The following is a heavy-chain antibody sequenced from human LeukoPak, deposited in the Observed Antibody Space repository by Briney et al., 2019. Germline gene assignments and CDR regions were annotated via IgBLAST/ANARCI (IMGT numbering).Heavy chain of an antibody. Sequence: GGSLRLSCAASGFSFSNYAMNWVRQTPGRGLEWVAAIGGSGAYTNHADSVQGRLTISRDNSKNTLYLQMNSLRVEDTAVYYCARVPNWFDPWGQGTLVTVSS. V-gene: IGHV3-23*01. CDR1: GFSFSNYA. CDR3: ARVPNWFDP. J-gene: IGHJ5*02. CDR2: IGGSGAYT.